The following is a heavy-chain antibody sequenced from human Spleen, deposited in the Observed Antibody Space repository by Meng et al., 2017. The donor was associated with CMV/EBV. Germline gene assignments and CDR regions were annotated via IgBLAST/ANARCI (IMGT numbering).Heavy chain of an antibody. J-gene: IGHJ6*02. D-gene: IGHD1-14*01. CDR3: ARRYEDYGMDV. CDR1: GASVDTGSYF. Sequence: SETLSLTCTVSGASVDTGSYFWTWIRQPPGKGLEWIGEINHSGSTNYNPSLKSRVTISVDTSKNQFSLKLSSVTAADTAVYYCARRYEDYGMDVWGQGTTVTVSS. CDR2: INHSGST. V-gene: IGHV4-34*01.